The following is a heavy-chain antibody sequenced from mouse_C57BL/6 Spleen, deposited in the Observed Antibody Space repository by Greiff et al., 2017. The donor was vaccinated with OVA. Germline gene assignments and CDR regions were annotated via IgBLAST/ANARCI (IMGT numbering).Heavy chain of an antibody. V-gene: IGHV5-16*01. CDR3: ARVYYDYGAMDY. J-gene: IGHJ4*01. D-gene: IGHD2-1*01. CDR2: INYDGSST. CDR1: GFTFSDYY. Sequence: EVKVVESEGGLVQPGSSMKLSCTASGFTFSDYYMAWVRQVPEKGLEWVANINYDGSSTYYLDSLKSRFIISRDNAKNILYLQMSSLKSEDTATYYCARVYYDYGAMDYWGQGTSVTVSS.